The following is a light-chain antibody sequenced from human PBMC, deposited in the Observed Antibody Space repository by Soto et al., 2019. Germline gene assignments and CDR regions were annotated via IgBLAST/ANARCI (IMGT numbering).Light chain of an antibody. CDR3: MQGTHSTSYT. J-gene: IGKJ2*01. CDR2: LGS. CDR1: QSLLHSNGYNY. V-gene: IGKV2-28*01. Sequence: DIVMSQSPLSLPVTPGEPASISCRSSQSLLHSNGYNYLDWYLQKPGQSPQLLIYLGSNRDSGVPDRFSGSGSGTDFTLKISRVEAEDVGVYYCMQGTHSTSYTFGQGTKLEIK.